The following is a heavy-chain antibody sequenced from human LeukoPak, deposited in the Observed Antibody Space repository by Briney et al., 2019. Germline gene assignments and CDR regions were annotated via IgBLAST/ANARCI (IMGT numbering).Heavy chain of an antibody. CDR2: IGGGGVDT. D-gene: IGHD2-2*01. CDR1: GFTFSSFA. Sequence: GGSLRLSCAASGFTFSSFAMSWVRQAPGKGLGWVSAIGGGGVDTYYADSVKGRFTISRDSSKNTLYLQMNSLRAEDTAVYYCAKRGESCSSTNCLKYYFDYWGQGTLVTVSS. CDR3: AKRGESCSSTNCLKYYFDY. J-gene: IGHJ4*02. V-gene: IGHV3-23*01.